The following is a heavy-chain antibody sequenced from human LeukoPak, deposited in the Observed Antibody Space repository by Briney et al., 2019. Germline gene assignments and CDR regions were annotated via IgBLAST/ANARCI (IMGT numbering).Heavy chain of an antibody. CDR1: GFTFSSYA. CDR2: IGASGGST. D-gene: IGHD3-9*01. CDR3: AKAEGYDILTGLDY. J-gene: IGHJ4*02. V-gene: IGHV3-23*01. Sequence: GGSLRLSCATSGFTFSSYAMSWVRQAPGKGLEWVSGIGASGGSTYYADSVKGRFTISRDNSKNTLYLQMNSLGTEDTAVYYCAKAEGYDILTGLDYWGQGTLVTVSS.